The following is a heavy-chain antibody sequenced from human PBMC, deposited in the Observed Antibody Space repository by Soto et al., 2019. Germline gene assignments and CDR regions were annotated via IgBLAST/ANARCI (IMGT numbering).Heavy chain of an antibody. CDR3: ASVGGPRRGYSGYEFDY. CDR2: IIPIFGTA. V-gene: IGHV1-69*01. J-gene: IGHJ4*02. D-gene: IGHD5-12*01. Sequence: QVQLVQSGAEVKKPGSSVKVSCKASGGTFSSYAISWVRQAPGQGLEWMGGIIPIFGTANYAQKFQGRVTITADESTSTAYMELSSLRSEDTAVYYCASVGGPRRGYSGYEFDYWGQGTLVTVSS. CDR1: GGTFSSYA.